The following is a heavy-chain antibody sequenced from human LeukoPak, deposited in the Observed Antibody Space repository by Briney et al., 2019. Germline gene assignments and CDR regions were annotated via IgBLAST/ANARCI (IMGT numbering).Heavy chain of an antibody. CDR3: AKDTRYSGSPAPQLHIRMDV. J-gene: IGHJ6*04. V-gene: IGHV3-30*02. D-gene: IGHD1-26*01. CDR1: GFTFSSYG. Sequence: GGSLRLSCAASGFTFSSYGMHWVRQAPGKGLEWVAFIRYDGSNKYYADSVKGRFTISRDNSKNTLYLQMNSLRAEDTAVYYCAKDTRYSGSPAPQLHIRMDVWGKGTTVTVSS. CDR2: IRYDGSNK.